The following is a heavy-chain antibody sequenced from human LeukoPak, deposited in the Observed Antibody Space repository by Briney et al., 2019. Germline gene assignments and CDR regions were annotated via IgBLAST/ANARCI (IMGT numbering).Heavy chain of an antibody. CDR1: GFTFSSYW. D-gene: IGHD1-26*01. CDR2: IKQDGSER. Sequence: PGGSLRLSCAASGFTFSSYWMSWVRQAPGKGLEWVANIKQDGSERYYVDSVKGRFTISGDNTKNSLYLQMSSLRAEDTAVYYCARDKVSGATHFDYWGQGTLVTVSS. CDR3: ARDKVSGATHFDY. J-gene: IGHJ4*02. V-gene: IGHV3-7*01.